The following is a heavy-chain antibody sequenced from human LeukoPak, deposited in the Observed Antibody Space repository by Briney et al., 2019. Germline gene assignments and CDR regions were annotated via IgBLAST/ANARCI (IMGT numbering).Heavy chain of an antibody. CDR3: TSFGGDFWSGYPYYSDY. CDR2: IKSKTDGGTT. D-gene: IGHD3-3*01. V-gene: IGHV3-15*01. J-gene: IGHJ4*02. Sequence: GGSLRLSCAASGFTFSNAWMSWVRQAPGKGLEWVGRIKSKTDGGTTDYAAPVKGRFTISRDDSKNTLYLQMNSLKTEDTAVYYCTSFGGDFWSGYPYYSDYWGQGTLVTVSS. CDR1: GFTFSNAW.